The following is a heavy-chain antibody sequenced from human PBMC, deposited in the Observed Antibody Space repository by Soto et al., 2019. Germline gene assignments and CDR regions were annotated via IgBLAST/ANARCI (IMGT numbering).Heavy chain of an antibody. V-gene: IGHV4-34*01. Sequence: SETLSLTCAVYGGSFSGYYWSWIRQPPGKGLEWIGEINHSGSTNYNPSLKSRVTISVDTSKNQFSLKLSSVTAADTAVYYCARRAYYYGSGSYYPGGLDSWGQGTLVTVSS. CDR1: GGSFSGYY. D-gene: IGHD3-10*01. CDR2: INHSGST. CDR3: ARRAYYYGSGSYYPGGLDS. J-gene: IGHJ5*01.